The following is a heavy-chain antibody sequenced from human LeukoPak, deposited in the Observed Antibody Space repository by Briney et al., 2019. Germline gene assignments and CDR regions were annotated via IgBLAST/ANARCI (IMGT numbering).Heavy chain of an antibody. Sequence: GGSLRLSCAASGFTFINFAMSWVRQAPGKGLEWVSAISSNGGSTYYADSVKGRFTISRDSSKNTLFLQMNSLRAEDTAVYYCAKSYYDFWSGYNNWFDPWGQGTLVTVSS. D-gene: IGHD3-3*01. CDR3: AKSYYDFWSGYNNWFDP. V-gene: IGHV3-23*01. CDR2: ISSNGGST. CDR1: GFTFINFA. J-gene: IGHJ5*02.